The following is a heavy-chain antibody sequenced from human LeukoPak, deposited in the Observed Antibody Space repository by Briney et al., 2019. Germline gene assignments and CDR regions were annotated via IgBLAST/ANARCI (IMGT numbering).Heavy chain of an antibody. D-gene: IGHD4-17*01. CDR1: GFPFSTYA. V-gene: IGHV3-23*01. J-gene: IGHJ4*02. Sequence: GGSLRLSCAASGFPFSTYAMTWVRQAPGKGLEWVSGISASSVSTHYADSVKGRFTISRDNSKNTLYLQMNSLRAEDTAVYYCAKGIYGDYALDHWGQGTLVTVSS. CDR3: AKGIYGDYALDH. CDR2: ISASSVST.